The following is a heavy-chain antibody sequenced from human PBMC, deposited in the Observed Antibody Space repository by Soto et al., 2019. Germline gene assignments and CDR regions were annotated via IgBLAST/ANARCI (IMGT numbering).Heavy chain of an antibody. V-gene: IGHV3-30*18. J-gene: IGHJ4*02. CDR2: ISHDGSNK. CDR3: AKDAGYYDSSGYYYPDY. CDR1: GFTFSSYG. Sequence: SLRLSCAASGFTFSSYGMHWVRQAPGKGLEWVAVISHDGSNKYYADSVKGRFTISRDNSKNTLYLQMNSLRAEDTAVYYCAKDAGYYDSSGYYYPDYWGQGTLVTVSS. D-gene: IGHD3-22*01.